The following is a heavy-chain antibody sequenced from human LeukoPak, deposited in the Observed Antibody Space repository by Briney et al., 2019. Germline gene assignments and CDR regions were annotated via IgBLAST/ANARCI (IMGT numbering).Heavy chain of an antibody. J-gene: IGHJ4*02. CDR2: IDKSSSNI. CDR1: GFTFTSYS. CDR3: ARESYWGSSAKGFDY. Sequence: GGSLRLSCAVSGFTFTSYSMNWVRQAPGKGLEWVSYIDKSSSNIYYADSVKGRFIISRDNAKNSLYLQMNSLRDEDTAVYYCARESYWGSSAKGFDYWGQGTLVIASS. D-gene: IGHD7-27*01. V-gene: IGHV3-48*02.